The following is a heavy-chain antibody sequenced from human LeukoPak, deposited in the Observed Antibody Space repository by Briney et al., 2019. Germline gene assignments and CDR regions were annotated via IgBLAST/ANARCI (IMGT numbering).Heavy chain of an antibody. CDR2: IRSNAYGGTT. CDR3: TRSAFDY. Sequence: GGSLRLSCTTSGFTFGDYAVSWFRQAPGKGLEWVGFIRSNAYGGTTDYAASVKGRFTISRDDSKSIAYLQMNSLKTEDTAVYYCTRSAFDYWGQGTLDTVSS. V-gene: IGHV3-49*03. D-gene: IGHD2-2*01. J-gene: IGHJ4*02. CDR1: GFTFGDYA.